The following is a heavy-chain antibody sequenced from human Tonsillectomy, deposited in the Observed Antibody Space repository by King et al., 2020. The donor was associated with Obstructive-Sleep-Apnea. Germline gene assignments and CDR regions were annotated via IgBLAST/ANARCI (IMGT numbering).Heavy chain of an antibody. CDR3: ASDWVNRCDSLTVHYIYYYGMDV. Sequence: VQLVESGGGVVQPGRSLRLSCAASGFTFSSYGMHWVRQVPGKGLEWVAVIWYDGSNKYYADSVKGRFTISRDHSKNTLYLPMNSLRAEDTAVYYCASDWVNRCDSLTVHYIYYYGMDVWGQGTTVTVSS. CDR1: GFTFSSYG. CDR2: IWYDGSNK. D-gene: IGHD3-9*01. J-gene: IGHJ6*02. V-gene: IGHV3-33*01.